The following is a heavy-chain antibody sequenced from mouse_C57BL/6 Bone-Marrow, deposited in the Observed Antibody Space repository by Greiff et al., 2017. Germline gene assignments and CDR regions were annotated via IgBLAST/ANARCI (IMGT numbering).Heavy chain of an antibody. CDR1: GFNIKDDY. CDR3: TTYYYGSSYN. V-gene: IGHV14-4*01. CDR2: IDPENGDT. Sequence: VHVKQSGAELVRPGASVKLSCTASGFNIKDDYMHWVKQRPEQGLEWIGWIDPENGDTEYASKFQGKATITADTSSNTAYLQLSSLTSEDTAVYYCTTYYYGSSYNWGQGTTLTVSS. J-gene: IGHJ2*01. D-gene: IGHD1-1*01.